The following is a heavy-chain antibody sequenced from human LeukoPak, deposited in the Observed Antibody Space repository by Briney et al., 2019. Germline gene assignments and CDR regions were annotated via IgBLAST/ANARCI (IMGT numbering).Heavy chain of an antibody. CDR3: ARESNDYGDFDY. V-gene: IGHV1-18*01. CDR2: ISAYNGNI. CDR1: GYTFTSYG. Sequence: ASVKVSCKASGYTFTSYGISWVRQAPGQGLEWMGWISAYNGNINYAQKLQGRVTMTTDTSTSTAYMELRSLRSDDTAVYYCARESNDYGDFDYWGQGTLVTVSS. D-gene: IGHD4-17*01. J-gene: IGHJ4*02.